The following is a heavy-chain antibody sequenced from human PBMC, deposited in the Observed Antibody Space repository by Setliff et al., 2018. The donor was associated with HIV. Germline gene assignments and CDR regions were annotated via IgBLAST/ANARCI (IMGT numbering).Heavy chain of an antibody. V-gene: IGHV4-4*07. J-gene: IGHJ4*02. Sequence: SETLSLTCNVSGGSISSRYWSWIRQPAGKGLEWIGHIYASGSTNYNPSLKSRVIISVDTSNNQFSLNLTSVTAADTAVYYCATGSGWPLLGYWGQGTLVTVSS. CDR2: IYASGST. CDR3: ATGSGWPLLGY. CDR1: GGSISSRY. D-gene: IGHD6-19*01.